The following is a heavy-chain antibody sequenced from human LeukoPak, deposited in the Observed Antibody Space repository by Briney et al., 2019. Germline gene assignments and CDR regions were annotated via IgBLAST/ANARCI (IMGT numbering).Heavy chain of an antibody. CDR1: GYSFKDYG. CDR2: VNWNGGGT. J-gene: IGHJ6*02. D-gene: IGHD1-26*01. Sequence: GGSLRLSCAATGYSFKDYGMHWVRQPPGKGLEWVSAVNWNGGGTDYADSVKGRFTIFRDNAKNSLYLQLSSLRPEDTALYYCAKHLTATNTYIFFGLDVWGQGTSVTVSS. V-gene: IGHV3-9*01. CDR3: AKHLTATNTYIFFGLDV.